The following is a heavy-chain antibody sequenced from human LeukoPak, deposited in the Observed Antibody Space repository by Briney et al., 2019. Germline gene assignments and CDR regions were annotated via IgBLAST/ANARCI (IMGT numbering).Heavy chain of an antibody. J-gene: IGHJ4*02. CDR1: GFTFSKHG. V-gene: IGHV3-30*02. Sequence: GGSLRLSCAASGFTFSKHGMHWVRQAPGKGLEWVGFIRNDGSNKYYVDSVKGRFTISRDNSKNTVDLQMNSLRAEDTAVYYCAKDINSHCRGDCSDYWGQGTLVIVSS. CDR3: AKDINSHCRGDCSDY. D-gene: IGHD2-15*01. CDR2: IRNDGSNK.